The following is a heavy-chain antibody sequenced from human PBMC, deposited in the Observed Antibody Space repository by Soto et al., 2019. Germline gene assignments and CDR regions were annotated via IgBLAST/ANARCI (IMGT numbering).Heavy chain of an antibody. D-gene: IGHD6-13*01. V-gene: IGHV3-23*01. J-gene: IGHJ5*02. CDR3: AAPPGPYSSSWYNWFDP. CDR1: GFTFSSYA. Sequence: EVQLLESGGGLVQPGGSLRLSCAASGFTFSSYAMSWVRQAPGKGLEWVSAISGSGGSTYYADSVKGRFTISRDNSKNPLYLQMNSLRAEDTAVYYWAAPPGPYSSSWYNWFDPWGQGTLVTVSS. CDR2: ISGSGGST.